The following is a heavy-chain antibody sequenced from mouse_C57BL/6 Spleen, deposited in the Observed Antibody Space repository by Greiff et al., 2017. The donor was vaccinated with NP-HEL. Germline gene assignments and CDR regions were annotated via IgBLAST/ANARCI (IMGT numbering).Heavy chain of an antibody. CDR2: IRNKANNHAT. V-gene: IGHV6-6*01. CDR3: TRSYSNYVDY. D-gene: IGHD2-5*01. Sequence: EVKVVESGGGLVQPGGSMKFSCAASGFTFSDAWMDWVRQSPEKGLEWVAEIRNKANNHATYYAESVKGRFTISRDDSKSSVYLQMNSLRADDAGINYCTRSYSNYVDYWGQGTTLTVSS. J-gene: IGHJ2*01. CDR1: GFTFSDAW.